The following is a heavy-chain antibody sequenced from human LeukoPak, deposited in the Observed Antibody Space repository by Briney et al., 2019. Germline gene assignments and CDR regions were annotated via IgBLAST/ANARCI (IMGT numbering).Heavy chain of an antibody. V-gene: IGHV3-9*03. CDR3: AKVSSSSALGYFDY. J-gene: IGHJ4*02. CDR2: ISWNSGSI. CDR1: GFTFDDYA. Sequence: GGSLRLSRAASGFTFDDYAMHWVRQAPGKGLEWVSGISWNSGSIGYADSVKGRFTISRDNAKNSLYLQMNSLRAEDMALYYCAKVSSSSALGYFDYWGQGTLVTVSS. D-gene: IGHD6-6*01.